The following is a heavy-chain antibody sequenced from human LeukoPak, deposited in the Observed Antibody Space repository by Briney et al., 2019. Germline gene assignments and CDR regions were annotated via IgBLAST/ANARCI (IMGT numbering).Heavy chain of an antibody. CDR3: ARDGTYYDFWSGSARRGYFDY. J-gene: IGHJ4*02. CDR2: ISYDGSNK. D-gene: IGHD3-3*01. CDR1: GFTFSSYA. V-gene: IGHV3-30-3*01. Sequence: PGRSLRLSCAASGFTFSSYAMHWVRQAPGKGLEWVAVISYDGSNKYYADSVKGRFTISRDNAKNSLYLQMNSLRDEDTAVYYCARDGTYYDFWSGSARRGYFDYWGQGTLVTVSS.